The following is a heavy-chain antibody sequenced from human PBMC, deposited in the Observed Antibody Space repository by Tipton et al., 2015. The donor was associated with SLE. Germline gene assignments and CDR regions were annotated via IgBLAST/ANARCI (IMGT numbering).Heavy chain of an antibody. J-gene: IGHJ2*01. CDR2: IDPSDSYT. V-gene: IGHV5-10-1*01. Sequence: VQLVQSGAEVKKPGESLRISCKGSGYSFTSYWISWVRQMPGKGLEWMGRIDPSDSYTNYSPSFQGHVTISADKSISTAYLQWSSLKASDTAMYYCARHYDFWSGYHYWYFDLWGRGTLVTVSS. D-gene: IGHD3-3*01. CDR1: GYSFTSYW. CDR3: ARHYDFWSGYHYWYFDL.